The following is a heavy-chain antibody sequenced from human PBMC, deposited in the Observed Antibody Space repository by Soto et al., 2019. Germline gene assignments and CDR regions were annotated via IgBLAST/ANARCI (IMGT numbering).Heavy chain of an antibody. Sequence: PSETLPLPCAVYGGSFSAYYWTWIRQPPGTGLEWIGELNQSGSTNYNPSLKSRVTISVDTSKTQFSLKLTSVTAADTAVYYCARDKITGLFAYWGQGTPVTAS. D-gene: IGHD2-8*02. CDR3: ARDKITGLFAY. CDR2: LNQSGST. V-gene: IGHV4-34*01. CDR1: GGSFSAYY. J-gene: IGHJ4*02.